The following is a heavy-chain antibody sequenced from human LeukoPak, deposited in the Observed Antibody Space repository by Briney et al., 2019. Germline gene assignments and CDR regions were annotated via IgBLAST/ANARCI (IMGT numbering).Heavy chain of an antibody. J-gene: IGHJ4*02. CDR1: GYTFTSYD. CDR2: MNPNSGNT. CDR3: ARDGVVVPAATFDY. D-gene: IGHD2-2*01. V-gene: IGHV1-8*03. Sequence: ASVKVSCKASGYTFTSYDINWVRQATGQGLEWMGWMNPNSGNTGYAQKFQGRVTITRNTSISTAYMELSSLRSEDTAVYYCARDGVVVPAATFDYWGQGTLVTVSS.